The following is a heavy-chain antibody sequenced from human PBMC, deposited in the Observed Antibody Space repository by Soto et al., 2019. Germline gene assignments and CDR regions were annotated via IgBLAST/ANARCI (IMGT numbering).Heavy chain of an antibody. CDR1: GSYMKNYY. V-gene: IGHV4-59*01. CDR3: TSSHSSPSSPAS. J-gene: IGHJ4*02. Sequence: SEALSPTFSVSGSYMKNYYWNWIPPPPGRGLEWIGNDYHSGSTSYNPTLKSRVSMSVDVSRNHFSLPLHSVPAAHTAVYFCTSSHSSPSSPASGAQGTLFTVP. CDR2: DYHSGST. D-gene: IGHD2-2*01.